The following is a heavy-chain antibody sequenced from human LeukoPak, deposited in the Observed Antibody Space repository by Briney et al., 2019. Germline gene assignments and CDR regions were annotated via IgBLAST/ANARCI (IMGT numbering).Heavy chain of an antibody. D-gene: IGHD6-19*01. CDR2: ISYDGSNK. V-gene: IGHV3-30-3*01. CDR1: GFTFSSYA. Sequence: GGSLRLSCAASGFTFSSYAMHWVRQAPGKGLEWVAVISYDGSNKYYADSVKGRFTISRDNSKNTLYLQMNSLRAEDTAVYYCARATWEWLVAGFDYWGQGTLVTVSS. CDR3: ARATWEWLVAGFDY. J-gene: IGHJ4*02.